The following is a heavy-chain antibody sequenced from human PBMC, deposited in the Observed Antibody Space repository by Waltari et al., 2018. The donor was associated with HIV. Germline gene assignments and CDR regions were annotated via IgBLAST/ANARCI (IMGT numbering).Heavy chain of an antibody. Sequence: QVQLQQWGAGLLKPSETLSLTCAVYGGSFSGYYCSWIRQPPGKGLEWIGEINHSGSTNYNPSLKSRVTISVDTAKNQFSRKLSSVTAADTAVYYCARRGRLTVTTYNWFDPWGKGTLVTVSS. CDR2: INHSGST. CDR3: ARRGRLTVTTYNWFDP. V-gene: IGHV4-34*01. D-gene: IGHD4-17*01. CDR1: GGSFSGYY. J-gene: IGHJ5*02.